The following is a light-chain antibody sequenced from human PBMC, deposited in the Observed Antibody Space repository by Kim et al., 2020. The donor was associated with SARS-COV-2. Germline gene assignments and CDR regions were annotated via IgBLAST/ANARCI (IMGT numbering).Light chain of an antibody. CDR2: GKD. J-gene: IGLJ3*02. CDR3: SSRDTTNSHVV. V-gene: IGLV3-19*01. CDR1: NLKTTY. Sequence: GQTVRLTCHGDNLKTTYATWYQQQPGTAPVLVLYGKDSRPSGIPDRISGSSSSNTGSLTITGAQAEDEADYYCSSRDTTNSHVVFGGGTQLTVL.